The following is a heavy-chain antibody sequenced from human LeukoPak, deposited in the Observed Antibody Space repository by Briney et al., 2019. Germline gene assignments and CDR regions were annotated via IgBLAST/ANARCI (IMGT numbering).Heavy chain of an antibody. J-gene: IGHJ4*02. CDR2: ISSSSSI. D-gene: IGHD1-26*01. V-gene: IGHV3-48*01. CDR3: AKDHSGSYYVFDY. CDR1: GFTFSSYS. Sequence: PGGSLRLSCAASGFTFSSYSMNWVRQAPGKGLEWVSYISSSSSIYYADSVKGRFTISRDNSKNTLYLQMNSLRAEDTAVYYCAKDHSGSYYVFDYWGQGTLVTVSS.